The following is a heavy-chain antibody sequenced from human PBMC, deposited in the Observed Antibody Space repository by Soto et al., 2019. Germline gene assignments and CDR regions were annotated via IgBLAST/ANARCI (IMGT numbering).Heavy chain of an antibody. V-gene: IGHV4-34*01. J-gene: IGHJ3*02. CDR2: INHRVTN. CDR3: AKQRRELSAFDI. CDR1: GGSFSGYY. Sequence: SESLSLTCSVYGGSFSGYYCSWIRRPARRVLGWSGEINHRVTNDNNQSRNSGVKISVEAPEHQYSRKLSSVTAADTAVYYCAKQRRELSAFDIWGKGRMGTVSS. D-gene: IGHD1-7*01.